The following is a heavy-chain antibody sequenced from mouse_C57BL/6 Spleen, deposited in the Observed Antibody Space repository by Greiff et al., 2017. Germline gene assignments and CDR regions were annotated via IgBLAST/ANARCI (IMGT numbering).Heavy chain of an antibody. CDR2: ISDGGSYT. J-gene: IGHJ1*03. CDR3: ARDLTYWYFDV. Sequence: EVKLVESGGGLVKPGGSLKLSCAASGFTFSSYAMSWVRQTPEKRLEWVATISDGGSYTYYPDNVKGRFTISRDNAKNNLYLQMSHLKSEDTAMYYCARDLTYWYFDVWGTGTTVTVSS. V-gene: IGHV5-4*01. CDR1: GFTFSSYA. D-gene: IGHD4-1*01.